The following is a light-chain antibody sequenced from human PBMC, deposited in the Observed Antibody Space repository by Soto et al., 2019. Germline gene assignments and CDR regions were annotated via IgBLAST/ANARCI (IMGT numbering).Light chain of an antibody. V-gene: IGKV1-39*01. Sequence: DIQMTQSPSSLSASVGDRVTITCRASQSISSYLNWYQQKPGKAPKLLIYAASSLQSGVPSRFSGSGSGTDFTLTISSLQPEDFATYYCQQSYSTPEFTFGPGTKVAI. CDR2: AAS. CDR3: QQSYSTPEFT. CDR1: QSISSY. J-gene: IGKJ3*01.